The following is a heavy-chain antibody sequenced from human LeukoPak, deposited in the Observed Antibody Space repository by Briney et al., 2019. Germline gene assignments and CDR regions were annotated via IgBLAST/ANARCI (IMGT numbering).Heavy chain of an antibody. V-gene: IGHV6-1*01. J-gene: IGHJ4*02. CDR3: ARGYYCDS. CDR2: TYYRSKWYN. Sequence: SQTLSLTCAISGDSVSNYTTAWNWIRQPPSRGLEWLGRTYYRSKWYNEYAVSVKSRITIDPDTSKNQFSLQLSSVTPEDTAVYYCARGYYCDSWGQGTLVTVSS. CDR1: GDSVSNYTTA.